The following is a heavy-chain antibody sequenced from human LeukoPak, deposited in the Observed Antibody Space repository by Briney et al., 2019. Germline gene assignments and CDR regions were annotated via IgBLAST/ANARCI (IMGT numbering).Heavy chain of an antibody. CDR1: GYTFTGYY. CDR2: INPDSGGT. CDR3: ARELATGTTVWFDP. D-gene: IGHD1-1*01. Sequence: ASVKVSCKASGYTFTGYYIHWVRQAPGQGLEWTGWINPDSGGTNYAQNFQGRVTMTRDTSISTAYMELSRLRSDDTAVYSCARELATGTTVWFDPWGQGTLVTVSS. V-gene: IGHV1-2*02. J-gene: IGHJ5*02.